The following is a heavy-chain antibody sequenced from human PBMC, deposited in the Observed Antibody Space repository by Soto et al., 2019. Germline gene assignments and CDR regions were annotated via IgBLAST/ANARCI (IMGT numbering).Heavy chain of an antibody. CDR3: ARAFLARSLGELSFYWFDA. D-gene: IGHD3-16*02. V-gene: IGHV1-69*06. CDR1: GGTFSSYA. J-gene: IGHJ5*02. CDR2: IIPIFGTA. Sequence: SVKVSCKASGGTFSSYAISWVRQSPGQGLEWMGGIIPIFGTANYAQKFQGRVTITADKSTSTAYMELSSLRSEDTAVYYCARAFLARSLGELSFYWFDAWGEGTLVTVSS.